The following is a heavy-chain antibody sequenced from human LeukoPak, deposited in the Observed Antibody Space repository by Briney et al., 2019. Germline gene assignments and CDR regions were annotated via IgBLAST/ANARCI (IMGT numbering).Heavy chain of an antibody. V-gene: IGHV4-59*11. CDR3: SRGLRGRSGYYFDS. CDR2: IHYSGST. Sequence: PSETLSLTCSVSGASISSHYWSWIRQPPGKGLEWIGYIHYSGSTNCNPSLKSRVTISLDTSKNQFSLKLTSVTAADTAVYYCSRGLRGRSGYYFDSWGQGTLVTVSS. J-gene: IGHJ4*02. CDR1: GASISSHY.